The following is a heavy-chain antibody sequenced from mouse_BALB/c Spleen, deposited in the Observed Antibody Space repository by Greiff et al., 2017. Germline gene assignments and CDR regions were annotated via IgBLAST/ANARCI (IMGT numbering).Heavy chain of an antibody. Sequence: EVMLVESGGGLVKPGGSLKLSCAASGFTFSSYAMSWVRQTPEKRLEWVASISSGGSTYYPDSVKGRFTISRDNARNILYLQMSSLRSEDTAMYYCARAYYGSSYDYWGQGTTLTVSS. D-gene: IGHD1-1*01. J-gene: IGHJ2*01. V-gene: IGHV5-6-5*01. CDR1: GFTFSSYA. CDR3: ARAYYGSSYDY. CDR2: ISSGGST.